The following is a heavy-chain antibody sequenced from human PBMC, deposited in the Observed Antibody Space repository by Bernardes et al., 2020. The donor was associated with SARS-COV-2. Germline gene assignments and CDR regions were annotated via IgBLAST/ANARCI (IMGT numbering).Heavy chain of an antibody. J-gene: IGHJ6*03. CDR3: AKLPAASPMGYYYYYMDV. V-gene: IGHV1-2*04. Sequence: ASVKVSCKASGYTFTGYYMHWVRQAPGQGLEWMGWINPNSGGTNYAQKFQGWVTMTRDTSISTAYMELSRLRSDDTAVYYCAKLPAASPMGYYYYYMDVWGKGTTVTVSS. CDR2: INPNSGGT. D-gene: IGHD2-2*01. CDR1: GYTFTGYY.